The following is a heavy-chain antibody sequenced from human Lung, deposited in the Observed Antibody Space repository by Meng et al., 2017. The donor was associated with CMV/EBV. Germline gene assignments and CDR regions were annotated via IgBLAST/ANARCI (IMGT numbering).Heavy chain of an antibody. V-gene: IGHV3-30-3*02. CDR1: GFTFNNYA. CDR3: AKKGPYCSSTSCPPDAFDI. J-gene: IGHJ3*02. D-gene: IGHD2-2*01. CDR2: VSYDGNNK. Sequence: SXKISXAASGFTFNNYAMHWVRQAPGKGLQWVAVVSYDGNNKYYADSVKGRFTISRDNSKNTLDLQMNSLRAEDTAMYYCAKKGPYCSSTSCPPDAFDIWGQGTXVTVSS.